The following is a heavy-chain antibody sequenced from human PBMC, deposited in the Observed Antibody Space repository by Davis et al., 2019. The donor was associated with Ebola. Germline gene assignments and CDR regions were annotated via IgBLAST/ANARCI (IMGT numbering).Heavy chain of an antibody. CDR2: INPNSGGT. V-gene: IGHV1-2*04. D-gene: IGHD6-13*01. J-gene: IGHJ5*02. Sequence: GGSLRLSCKGSGYTFTGYYMHWVRQAPGQGLEWMGWINPNSGGTNYAQKFQGWVTMTRDTSISTAYMELSRLRSDDTAVYYCAREAPYSSSWYNWFDPWGQGTLVTVSS. CDR3: AREAPYSSSWYNWFDP. CDR1: GYTFTGYY.